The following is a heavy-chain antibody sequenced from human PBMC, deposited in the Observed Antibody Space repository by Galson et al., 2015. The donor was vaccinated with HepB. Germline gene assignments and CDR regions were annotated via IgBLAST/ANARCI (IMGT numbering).Heavy chain of an antibody. D-gene: IGHD4-23*01. CDR1: GYTFRNYG. Sequence: SVKVSCKASGYTFRNYGISWVRQAPGQGLEWMGWISGYNGNTNYAKKVQGRVTMTADKSTSTAYMELRSLRSDDTAVYYCARDTPLLGNSNPGVPFDYLGQGTLVTVSS. CDR2: ISGYNGNT. J-gene: IGHJ4*02. CDR3: ARDTPLLGNSNPGVPFDY. V-gene: IGHV1-18*01.